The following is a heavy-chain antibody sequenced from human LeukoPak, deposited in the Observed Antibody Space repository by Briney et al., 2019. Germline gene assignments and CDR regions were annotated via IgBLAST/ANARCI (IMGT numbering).Heavy chain of an antibody. D-gene: IGHD6-13*01. CDR1: GGSISSGGYY. V-gene: IGHV4-31*03. J-gene: IGHJ5*02. CDR3: ARDRIAGRWFDP. Sequence: KPSQTLSLTCTASGGSISSGGYYWSWIRQHPGKGPERIGYIYYSGSTYYNPSLKSRVTISVDTSKNQFSLKLSSVTAADTAVYYCARDRIAGRWFDPWGQGTLVTVSS. CDR2: IYYSGST.